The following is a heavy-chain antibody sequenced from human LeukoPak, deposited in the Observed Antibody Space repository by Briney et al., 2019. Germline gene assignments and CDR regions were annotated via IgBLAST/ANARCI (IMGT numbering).Heavy chain of an antibody. D-gene: IGHD3-10*01. V-gene: IGHV3-21*01. Sequence: PGGSLRLSCAGTGFSFSSYTMNWVRQAPGKGLEWVSSISSSSSYIYYADSVKGRFTISRDNAQKSLYPHMNSLRVEDTAVYYCARDGHYGSGSYYPYWGQGTLVTVSS. CDR1: GFSFSSYT. CDR2: ISSSSSYI. J-gene: IGHJ4*02. CDR3: ARDGHYGSGSYYPY.